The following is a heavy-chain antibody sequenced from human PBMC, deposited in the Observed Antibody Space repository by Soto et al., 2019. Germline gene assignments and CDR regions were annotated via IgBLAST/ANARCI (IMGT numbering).Heavy chain of an antibody. Sequence: QVHLVQSGAEVKKPGASVKVSCKASNETLTTYGISWVRQAPGQGLEWMGWVSGYSGHSSSAQEFQDRVIMTTDTSTNTAYMELRSMTADESAVYFCARDSSSSGYYYGMDVWGQGTTGTVSS. CDR3: ARDSSSSGYYYGMDV. CDR2: VSGYSGHS. V-gene: IGHV1-18*01. D-gene: IGHD6-6*01. J-gene: IGHJ6*02. CDR1: NETLTTYG.